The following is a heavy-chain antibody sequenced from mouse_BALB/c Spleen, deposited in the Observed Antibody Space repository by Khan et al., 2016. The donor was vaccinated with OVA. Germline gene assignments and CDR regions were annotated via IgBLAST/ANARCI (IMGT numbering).Heavy chain of an antibody. D-gene: IGHD1-1*01. CDR3: ATGRCNIYDAMDY. J-gene: IGHJ4*01. Sequence: QVQLQQSGAELVRPGVSVKISCKGSGYSFTDYAMYRVKQSYAESLEWLGVISTYYGDASYNPKLKGKATMTVDTSYSTVFLELARVTTEDSAIFYCATGRCNIYDAMDYWGQGTTVTVSS. CDR1: GYSFTDYA. V-gene: IGHV1S137*01. CDR2: ISTYYGDA.